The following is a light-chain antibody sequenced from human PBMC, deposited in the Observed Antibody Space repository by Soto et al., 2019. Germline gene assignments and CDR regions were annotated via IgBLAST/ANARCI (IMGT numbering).Light chain of an antibody. CDR1: SSDVGGYNF. CDR3: SSYAGSNNLV. V-gene: IGLV2-8*01. CDR2: EVS. J-gene: IGLJ2*01. Sequence: QSVLTQPPSASGSPGQSVTISCTGTSSDVGGYNFVSWYQQHPGRVPKLMIYEVSKRPSGVPDRFSGSKSGNTASLTVSGLQAEDEGDYYCSSYAGSNNLVFGGGTKLTVL.